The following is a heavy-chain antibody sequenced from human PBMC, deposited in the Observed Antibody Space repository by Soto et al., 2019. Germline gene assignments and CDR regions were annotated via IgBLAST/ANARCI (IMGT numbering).Heavy chain of an antibody. CDR3: ARVYSGSYSDS. CDR1: GGSIRSNNW. V-gene: IGHV4-4*02. J-gene: IGHJ4*02. CDR2: IFHSGST. D-gene: IGHD1-26*01. Sequence: PSETLSLTCAVSGGSIRSNNWWSWVRQPPGKGLEWIGEIFHSGSTYYNPSLKTRVTISVDNSKNQFSLKLSSVNAADTAVYYCARVYSGSYSDSWGQGTLVTVSS.